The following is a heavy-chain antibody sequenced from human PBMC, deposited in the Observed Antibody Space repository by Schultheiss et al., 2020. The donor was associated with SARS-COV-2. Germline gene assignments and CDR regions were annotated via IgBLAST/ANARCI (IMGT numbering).Heavy chain of an antibody. V-gene: IGHV4-61*08. Sequence: SETLSLTCTVSGGSISSVGYYWTWIRQHPGKGLEWIGYIYNSVSTNYNLSLKSRVTMSVDTSKNQFTLKLSSVTAADTGVYYCARGFWGDWFEPWGQGALVTVAS. J-gene: IGHJ5*02. CDR1: GGSISSVGYY. D-gene: IGHD3-16*01. CDR3: ARGFWGDWFEP. CDR2: IYNSVST.